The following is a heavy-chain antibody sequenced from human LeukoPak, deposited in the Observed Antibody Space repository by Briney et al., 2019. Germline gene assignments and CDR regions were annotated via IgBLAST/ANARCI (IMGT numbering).Heavy chain of an antibody. J-gene: IGHJ4*02. Sequence: PGGSLRFSCAASRFTFSSYGMSWVRQAPGKGLESVSAISGSGGSTYYADSVKGRFTISRDNSKNTLHLQMNSLRAEDTAVYYCAKDQYYDILTGLDYWGQGTLVTVSS. CDR1: RFTFSSYG. CDR3: AKDQYYDILTGLDY. D-gene: IGHD3-9*01. CDR2: ISGSGGST. V-gene: IGHV3-23*01.